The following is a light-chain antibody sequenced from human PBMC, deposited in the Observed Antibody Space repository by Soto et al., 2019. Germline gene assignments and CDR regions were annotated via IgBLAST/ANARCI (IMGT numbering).Light chain of an antibody. J-gene: IGLJ2*01. CDR1: SSDVGSYKL. Sequence: QSVLTQPASVSGSPGQSITISCTGSSSDVGSYKLVSWYQQHPGKAPRLIIYEVNKRPSGVSNRFSGSKSGNTASLTISGLQAEDEADYYCCSYAGSSTVILGGGTKVTVL. CDR2: EVN. V-gene: IGLV2-23*02. CDR3: CSYAGSSTVI.